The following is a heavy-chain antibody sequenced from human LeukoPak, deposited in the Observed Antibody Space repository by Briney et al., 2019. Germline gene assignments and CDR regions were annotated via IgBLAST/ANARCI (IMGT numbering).Heavy chain of an antibody. CDR2: IYYSGST. CDR3: ARHSTLIPFDY. Sequence: SETLSLTCTVSGGSISNYYWSWIRQPPGKGLEWIGYIYYSGSTNYNPSLESRVTISVDTSKNQFSLNLSSVTAADSAVYYCARHSTLIPFDYWGQGTLVTVSS. D-gene: IGHD1-1*01. J-gene: IGHJ4*02. CDR1: GGSISNYY. V-gene: IGHV4-59*08.